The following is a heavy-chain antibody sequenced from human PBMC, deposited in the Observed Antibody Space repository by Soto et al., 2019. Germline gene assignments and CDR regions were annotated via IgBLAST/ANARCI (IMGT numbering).Heavy chain of an antibody. V-gene: IGHV5-51*01. CDR3: ARHGCSSTSCYNYYYYGMDV. Sequence: GESLKISCKGSGYSFTSYWIGWARQMPGKGLEWMGIIYPGDSDTRYSPSFQGQVTISADKSISTAYLQWSSLKASDTAMYYCARHGCSSTSCYNYYYYGMDVWGQGTTVTVSS. CDR2: IYPGDSDT. J-gene: IGHJ6*02. CDR1: GYSFTSYW. D-gene: IGHD2-2*02.